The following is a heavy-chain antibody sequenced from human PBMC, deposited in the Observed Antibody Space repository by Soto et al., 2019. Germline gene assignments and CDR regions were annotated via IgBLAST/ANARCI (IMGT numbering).Heavy chain of an antibody. CDR3: ARTLGPSTVTIADWFDP. Sequence: QVQLVQSGAEVKKPGASVKVSCKASGYTFTGYYMHWVRQAPGQGLEWMGWINPNSGGTNYAQKFQGRVTMTRDTSISTAYVELSRVRSDDTAVYYCARTLGPSTVTIADWFDPWGQGALVTVSS. D-gene: IGHD4-17*01. CDR2: INPNSGGT. V-gene: IGHV1-2*02. J-gene: IGHJ5*02. CDR1: GYTFTGYY.